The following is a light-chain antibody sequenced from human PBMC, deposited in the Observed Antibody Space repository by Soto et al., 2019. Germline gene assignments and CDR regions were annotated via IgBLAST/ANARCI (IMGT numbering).Light chain of an antibody. V-gene: IGLV2-23*01. CDR2: EGT. J-gene: IGLJ1*01. CDR3: CSYAGSSYV. CDR1: SSDVGNYNL. Sequence: QSVLTQPASVSGSPGQSITISCTGTSSDVGNYNLVSWYQHHPGKAPKLMIYEGTKRPSGVSNRFSGSKSGNTASLTISGLQAEDEADYYCCSYAGSSYVFGTGTKLTVL.